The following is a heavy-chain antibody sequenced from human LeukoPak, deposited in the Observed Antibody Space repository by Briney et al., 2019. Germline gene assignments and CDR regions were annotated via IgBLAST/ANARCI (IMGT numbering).Heavy chain of an antibody. J-gene: IGHJ4*02. CDR3: ATSARTYIGSSLDY. V-gene: IGHV3-74*03. D-gene: IGHD2-15*01. Sequence: GGALRLSCAASGFTFSSYWMHWVRQAPGKGLVWVSRTNTDGSSTKYADSVKGRFTVSRDNAKNTLYLQMNSLRAEDTALYYCATSARTYIGSSLDYWGQGTLVTVSS. CDR2: TNTDGSST. CDR1: GFTFSSYW.